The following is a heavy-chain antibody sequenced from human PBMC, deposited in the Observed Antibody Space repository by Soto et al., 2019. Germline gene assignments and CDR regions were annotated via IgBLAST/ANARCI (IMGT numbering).Heavy chain of an antibody. Sequence: QITLKESGPTLVKPTQTLTLTCTISELLLGTSGVGVGWIRQPPGKALEWLALIYWDDDKRYSPFLKSRLTITKDTSKNQVVLTVTNMDPMDTATYYCAHSSHGLGMNWFDPWGQGTLVTVSS. CDR3: AHSSHGLGMNWFDP. CDR1: ELLLGTSGVG. D-gene: IGHD3-10*01. V-gene: IGHV2-5*02. J-gene: IGHJ5*02. CDR2: IYWDDDK.